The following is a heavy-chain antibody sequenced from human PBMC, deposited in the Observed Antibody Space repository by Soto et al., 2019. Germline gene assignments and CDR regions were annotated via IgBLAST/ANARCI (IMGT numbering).Heavy chain of an antibody. V-gene: IGHV1-58*01. D-gene: IGHD1-26*01. CDR1: GFTFTSSA. Sequence: SVKVSCKASGFTFTSSAVQWVRQARGQRLEWIGWIVVGSGNTNYAQKFQERVTITRDMSTSTAYMELSSLRSEYTAVYYCAADPGGSYQTFDYWGQGTLVTVSS. CDR2: IVVGSGNT. CDR3: AADPGGSYQTFDY. J-gene: IGHJ4*02.